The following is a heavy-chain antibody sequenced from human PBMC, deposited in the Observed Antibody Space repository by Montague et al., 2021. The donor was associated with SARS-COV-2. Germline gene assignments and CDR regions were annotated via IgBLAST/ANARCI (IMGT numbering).Heavy chain of an antibody. J-gene: IGHJ4*02. CDR1: GFSLSTSGVG. V-gene: IGHV2-5*02. CDR2: IYWDDDK. CDR3: AHWDSGRIAAAGFDY. D-gene: IGHD6-13*01. Sequence: PALVTPTQTLTLTCTFSGFSLSTSGVGVGWIRQPPGKALEWLALIYWDDDKRYSPSLKSRLTITKDTSKNQVVLTMTNMDPVDTATYYCAHWDSGRIAAAGFDYWGQGTLVTVSS.